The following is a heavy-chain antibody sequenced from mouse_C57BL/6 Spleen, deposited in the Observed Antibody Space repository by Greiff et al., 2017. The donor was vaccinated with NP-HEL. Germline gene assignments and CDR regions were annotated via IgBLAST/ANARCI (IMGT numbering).Heavy chain of an antibody. V-gene: IGHV1-64*01. D-gene: IGHD1-1*01. CDR1: GYTFTSYW. Sequence: QVQLQQPGAELVKPGASVKLSCKASGYTFTSYWMHWVKQRPGQGLEWIGMIHPNSGSTNYNEKFKSKATLTVDKSSSTAYMQLSSLTSEDSAVYYCAKGGYYGSSSGAMDYWGQGTSVTVSS. CDR3: AKGGYYGSSSGAMDY. CDR2: IHPNSGST. J-gene: IGHJ4*01.